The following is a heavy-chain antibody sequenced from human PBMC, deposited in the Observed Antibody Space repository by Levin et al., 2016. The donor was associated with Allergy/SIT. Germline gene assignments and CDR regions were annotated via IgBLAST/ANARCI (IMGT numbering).Heavy chain of an antibody. D-gene: IGHD2-21*02. CDR3: ARSEAYCGGDCPWALDI. CDR2: ITPSTGGT. Sequence: ASVKVSCKASGYTFTSYGISWVRQAPGQGLEWMGRITPSTGGTTYAQKFRDRVTMTRDTSTSTVYMELSSLRSEDTAAYYCARSEAYCGGDCPWALDIWGQGTMVTVSS. V-gene: IGHV1-46*01. CDR1: GYTFTSYG. J-gene: IGHJ3*02.